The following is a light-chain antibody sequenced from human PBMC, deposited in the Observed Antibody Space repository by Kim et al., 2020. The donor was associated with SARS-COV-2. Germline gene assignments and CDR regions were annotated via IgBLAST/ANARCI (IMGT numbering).Light chain of an antibody. Sequence: SYELTQPPSVSVAPGKTARLSCGGNSIGSKSVHWYQQKSGQAPVLVISYDSDRPSGIPERFAGCNSGNTATLTISRVEAGDEADYYCQVWDSSSDHRVVFGGGTQLTVL. V-gene: IGLV3-21*04. CDR1: SIGSKS. J-gene: IGLJ2*01. CDR3: QVWDSSSDHRVV. CDR2: YDS.